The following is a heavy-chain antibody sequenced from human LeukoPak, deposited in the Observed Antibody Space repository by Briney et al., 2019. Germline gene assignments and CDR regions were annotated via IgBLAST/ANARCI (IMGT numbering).Heavy chain of an antibody. CDR2: ISGSAGST. V-gene: IGHV3-23*01. CDR3: AKDSSGWYVGYFDY. J-gene: IGHJ4*02. Sequence: GGSLRLSCAASGFTFSSYAMSWVRQAPGKGLEWVSGISGSAGSTYYADSVKGRFTISRDNSKNTLYLQMNSLRAEDTAVYYCAKDSSGWYVGYFDYWGQGTLVTVSS. CDR1: GFTFSSYA. D-gene: IGHD6-19*01.